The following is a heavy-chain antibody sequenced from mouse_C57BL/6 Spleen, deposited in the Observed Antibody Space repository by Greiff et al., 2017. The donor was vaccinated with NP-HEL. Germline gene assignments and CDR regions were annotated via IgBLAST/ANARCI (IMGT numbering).Heavy chain of an antibody. J-gene: IGHJ2*01. CDR1: GYAFSSSW. Sequence: QVQLQQSGPELVKPGASVKISCKASGYAFSSSWMNWVKQRPGKGLEWIGRIYPGDGDTNYNGKFKGKATLTADKSYSTAYMQLSSLTSEDSAVSCCAREDYYGSSPYFDYWGQGTTLTVSS. D-gene: IGHD1-1*01. V-gene: IGHV1-82*01. CDR2: IYPGDGDT. CDR3: AREDYYGSSPYFDY.